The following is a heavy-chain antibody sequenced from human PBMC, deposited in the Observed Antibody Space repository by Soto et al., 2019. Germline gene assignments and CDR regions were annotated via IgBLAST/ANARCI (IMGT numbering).Heavy chain of an antibody. CDR3: ARFRYCSGGSCYSPIYYYYGMDV. CDR2: IIPIFGTA. V-gene: IGHV1-69*01. CDR1: GGTFSSYA. D-gene: IGHD2-15*01. Sequence: QVPLVQSGAEVKRPGSSVKVSCKASGGTFSSYAISWVRQAPGQGLEWMGGIIPIFGTANYAQKFQGRVTITADESTSTGYMELSSLRSEDTAVYYCARFRYCSGGSCYSPIYYYYGMDVWGQGTTVTVSS. J-gene: IGHJ6*02.